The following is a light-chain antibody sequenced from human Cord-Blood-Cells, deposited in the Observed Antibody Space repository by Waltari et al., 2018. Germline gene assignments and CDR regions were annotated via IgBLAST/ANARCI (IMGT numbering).Light chain of an antibody. J-gene: IGKJ1*01. CDR3: QKYNSAPWT. CDR1: QGISTY. V-gene: IGKV1-27*01. CDR2: ASS. Sequence: DIQTTHSPPPLSASVGDRVTITCRASQGISTYLAWYQQKPGKVPKLLIYASSTLQSGVPSRFSGSGSGTDFTLTISSLQPEDVATYYCQKYNSAPWTFGQGTKVEIK.